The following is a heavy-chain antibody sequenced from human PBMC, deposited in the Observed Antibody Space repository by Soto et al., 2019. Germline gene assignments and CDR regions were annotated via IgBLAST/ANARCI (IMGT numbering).Heavy chain of an antibody. CDR3: ARGYYGSGSLYYYYGMDV. D-gene: IGHD3-10*01. Sequence: PSETLSLTCAVYGGSFSGYYWSWIRQPPGKGLEWIGEINHSGSTNYNPSLKSRVTISVDTSKNQFSLKLSSVTAADTAVYYCARGYYGSGSLYYYYGMDVWGQGTTVTVS. CDR1: GGSFSGYY. J-gene: IGHJ6*02. V-gene: IGHV4-34*01. CDR2: INHSGST.